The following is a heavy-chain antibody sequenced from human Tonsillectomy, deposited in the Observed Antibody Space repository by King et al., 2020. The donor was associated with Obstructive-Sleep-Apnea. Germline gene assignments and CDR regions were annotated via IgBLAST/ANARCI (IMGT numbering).Heavy chain of an antibody. D-gene: IGHD2-2*01. CDR3: THIVVVPAAMLY. CDR2: IKRKIDGGTR. Sequence: VQLVESGGGLVKLGGSLRLSWLASGFTFSDAWMSWVLLVPWTGLEWVVRIKRKIDGGTRDYAASVKGRLTISGDAAKNTVYLQMNSLKTEDTAVYFCTHIVVVPAAMLYWGQGTLVTVSS. CDR1: GFTFSDAW. J-gene: IGHJ4*02. V-gene: IGHV3-15*01.